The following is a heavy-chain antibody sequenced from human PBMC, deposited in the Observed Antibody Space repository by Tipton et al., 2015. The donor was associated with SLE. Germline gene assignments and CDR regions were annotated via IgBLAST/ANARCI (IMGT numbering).Heavy chain of an antibody. V-gene: IGHV4-39*07. D-gene: IGHD6-13*01. CDR1: GDSISSSAYY. J-gene: IGHJ5*02. Sequence: TLSLTCTVSGDSISSSAYYWGWVRQPPGKGLEWIGTIFYSGSTYYNPSLESRVTISVDTSKNQFSLKLSSVTAADTAVYYCAGLQQLVGFDPWGQGTLVTVSS. CDR2: IFYSGST. CDR3: AGLQQLVGFDP.